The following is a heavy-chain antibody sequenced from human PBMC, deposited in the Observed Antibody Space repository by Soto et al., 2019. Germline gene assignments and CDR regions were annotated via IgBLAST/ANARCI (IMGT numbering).Heavy chain of an antibody. J-gene: IGHJ4*02. CDR3: ARDPSGALPGFDY. Sequence: EVQLVESGGGLVKPGGSLRLSCAASGFTFSSYLMNWVRQAPGKGLEWVSAISGSSSYIYYTDSVRGRFTISRDNAKNSVYLQMNSLRVEDTAVCYCARDPSGALPGFDYWGQGILVTVSS. D-gene: IGHD3-3*01. CDR2: ISGSSSYI. V-gene: IGHV3-21*02. CDR1: GFTFSSYL.